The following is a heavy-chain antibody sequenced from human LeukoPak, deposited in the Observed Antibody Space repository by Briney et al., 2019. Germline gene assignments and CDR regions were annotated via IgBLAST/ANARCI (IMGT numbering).Heavy chain of an antibody. CDR2: ISAYNGNT. CDR3: ARDPRYCSSTSCPHDAFDI. J-gene: IGHJ3*02. Sequence: EASVTVSCKASGYTFTSYGISWVRQAPGQGLEWMGWISAYNGNTNYAQKLQGRVTMTTDTSTSTAYMELRSLRSDDTAVYYCARDPRYCSSTSCPHDAFDIWGQGTMVTVSS. CDR1: GYTFTSYG. V-gene: IGHV1-18*01. D-gene: IGHD2-2*01.